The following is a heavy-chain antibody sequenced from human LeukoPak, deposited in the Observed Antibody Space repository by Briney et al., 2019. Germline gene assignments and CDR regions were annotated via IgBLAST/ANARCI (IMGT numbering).Heavy chain of an antibody. CDR1: GFTFSSYE. CDR2: ISSSGSTI. D-gene: IGHD5-18*01. J-gene: IGHJ4*02. CDR3: ARWIQTRGGYY. Sequence: GGPLRLSCAASGFTFSSYEMNWVRQAPGKGLEWVSYISSSGSTIYYADSVKGRFTISRDNAKNSLYLQMNSLRAEDTAVYYCARWIQTRGGYYWGQGTLVTVSS. V-gene: IGHV3-48*03.